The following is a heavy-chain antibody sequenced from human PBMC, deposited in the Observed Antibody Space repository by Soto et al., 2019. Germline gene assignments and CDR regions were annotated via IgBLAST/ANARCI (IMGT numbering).Heavy chain of an antibody. CDR2: VHGGGST. CDR1: GFTVSNNP. Sequence: VQLVESGGGLIQPGGSLRLFCAASGFTVSNNPMTWVRQAAGKGLELVSFVHGGGSTSYADSVKGRFTISRDNSKNTLYLQMDSLRAEDTAIYYCAGRLTTAASLDYWGRGTLVTVSS. D-gene: IGHD3-16*01. J-gene: IGHJ4*02. CDR3: AGRLTTAASLDY. V-gene: IGHV3-53*01.